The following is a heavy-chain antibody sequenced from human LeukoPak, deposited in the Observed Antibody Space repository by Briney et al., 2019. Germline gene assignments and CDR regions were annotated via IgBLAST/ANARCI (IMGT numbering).Heavy chain of an antibody. V-gene: IGHV3-48*03. D-gene: IGHD5-12*01. Sequence: GGSLRLSCAASGFTFSSYEINWVRQAPGKGLEWVSYISSSGGTIYYADSVKGRFTISRDNAKNSLYLQMNRLRAEDKAVYYCARKQVDSVAMEYYFDYWGQGTLVTVSS. CDR3: ARKQVDSVAMEYYFDY. CDR2: ISSSGGTI. CDR1: GFTFSSYE. J-gene: IGHJ4*02.